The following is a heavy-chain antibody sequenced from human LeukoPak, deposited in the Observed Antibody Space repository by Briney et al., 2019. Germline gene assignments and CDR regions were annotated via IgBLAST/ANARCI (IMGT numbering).Heavy chain of an antibody. V-gene: IGHV4-39*07. Sequence: LSETLSLTCPVSGGSISSSNSYWGWIRQPPGQGLEWIGTVFYSGSPYYNPSLKSRVTISMDTSKNQFSLNLTSVTAADTAVYYCARGAFDLWGRGTLVTVSS. CDR1: GGSISSSNSY. CDR3: ARGAFDL. J-gene: IGHJ2*01. CDR2: VFYSGSP.